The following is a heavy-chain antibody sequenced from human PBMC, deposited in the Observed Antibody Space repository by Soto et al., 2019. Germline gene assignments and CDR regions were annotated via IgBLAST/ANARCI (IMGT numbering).Heavy chain of an antibody. CDR2: INAGNGNT. CDR3: ARGLNAYYSDY. J-gene: IGHJ4*02. V-gene: IGHV1-3*01. CDR1: GYTFTSYA. Sequence: QVQLVQSGAEVKKPGASVKVSCKASGYTFTSYAMHWVRHAPGQRLEWMGWINAGNGNTKYSQKFQGRVTITRDTSASTAYMELSSLRSEDTAVYYCARGLNAYYSDYWGQGTLVTVST.